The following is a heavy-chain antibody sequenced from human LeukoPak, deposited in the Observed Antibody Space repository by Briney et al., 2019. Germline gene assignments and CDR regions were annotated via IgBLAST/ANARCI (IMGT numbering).Heavy chain of an antibody. V-gene: IGHV3-53*01. D-gene: IGHD6-6*01. CDR2: IYSGGST. CDR1: GFTVSSNY. J-gene: IGHJ4*02. CDR3: ARVGAARPNDY. Sequence: GGSLRLSCSASGFTVSSNYMNWVRQAPGKGLEWVSLIYSGGSTYYADSVKGRFTISRDNSKNTLYLQMNSLRAEDTAVYYCARVGAARPNDYWGQGTLVTVSS.